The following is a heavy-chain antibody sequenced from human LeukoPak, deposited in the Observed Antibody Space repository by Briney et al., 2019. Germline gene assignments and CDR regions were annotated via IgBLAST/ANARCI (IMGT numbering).Heavy chain of an antibody. Sequence: NPSQTLSLTCTVSGGSISSGGYYWSWIRQHPGQGLEWIGYIYYSGSTYYNPSLKSRVTISVDTSKNQFSLKLSSVTAADTAVYYCARDMTTVTYAFDIWGQGTMVTVSS. CDR2: IYYSGST. J-gene: IGHJ3*02. CDR3: ARDMTTVTYAFDI. D-gene: IGHD4-11*01. CDR1: GGSISSGGYY. V-gene: IGHV4-31*03.